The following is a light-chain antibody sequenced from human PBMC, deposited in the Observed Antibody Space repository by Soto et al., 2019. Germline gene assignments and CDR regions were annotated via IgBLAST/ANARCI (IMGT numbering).Light chain of an antibody. Sequence: DIQMTQSPSTLPASIGDRVTITCRASQTIRNWLAWYQQKPGMAPKLLIYDASNLESGVPSRFSGSGSGTDLTITISSLQPDDFATHYCQQYTSYSPWTFGQGTKVEIK. CDR2: DAS. V-gene: IGKV1-5*01. CDR1: QTIRNW. CDR3: QQYTSYSPWT. J-gene: IGKJ1*01.